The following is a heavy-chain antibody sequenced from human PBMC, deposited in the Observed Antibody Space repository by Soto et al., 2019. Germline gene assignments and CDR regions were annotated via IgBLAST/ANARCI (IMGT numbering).Heavy chain of an antibody. CDR3: ARLGAGASGSPFDY. Sequence: QLQLQESGPGLVKPSATLSLTCTVSGGSISSSSYYWGWIRQPPGKGLEWIRSIYYSGSTYYNPSLKSRVTISVDTSKNQFSLKLSSVTAADTAVYYCARLGAGASGSPFDYWGQGTLVTVSS. V-gene: IGHV4-39*01. D-gene: IGHD1-26*01. CDR2: IYYSGST. CDR1: GGSISSSSYY. J-gene: IGHJ4*02.